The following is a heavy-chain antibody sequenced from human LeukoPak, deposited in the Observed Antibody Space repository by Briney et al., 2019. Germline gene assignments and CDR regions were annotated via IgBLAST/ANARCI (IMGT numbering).Heavy chain of an antibody. D-gene: IGHD2-15*01. CDR3: ARAHQVVVAARVPYWFDP. CDR2: IMPIFGTA. Sequence: VKVSCKASGGTFSSYAISWVRQAPGQGLEWMGGIMPIFGTANYAQKFQGRVTITADESTSTAYMELSSLRSEDTAVYYCARAHQVVVAARVPYWFDPWGQGTLVPVSS. V-gene: IGHV1-69*13. CDR1: GGTFSSYA. J-gene: IGHJ5*02.